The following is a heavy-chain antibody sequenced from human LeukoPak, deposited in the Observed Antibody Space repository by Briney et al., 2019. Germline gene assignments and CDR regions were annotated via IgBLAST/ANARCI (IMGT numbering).Heavy chain of an antibody. D-gene: IGHD3-16*02. CDR2: MKQDGSEK. V-gene: IGHV3-7*01. CDR1: AFTFSSYW. Sequence: PGGSLRLSCAASAFTFSSYWMSWVRQAPGKGLEWVANMKQDGSEKYYVDSVKGRFTISRDNAKNSLYLQMNSLRADDTAVYYCARVDYDYVWGSYRDYWGQGTLVTVSS. CDR3: ARVDYDYVWGSYRDY. J-gene: IGHJ4*02.